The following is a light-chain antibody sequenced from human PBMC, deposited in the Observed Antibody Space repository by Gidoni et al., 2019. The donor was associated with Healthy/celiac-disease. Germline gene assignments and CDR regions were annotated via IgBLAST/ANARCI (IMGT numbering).Light chain of an antibody. CDR1: QSVSSY. CDR2: DAT. J-gene: IGKJ1*01. CDR3: QQRRNWPPGT. V-gene: IGKV3-11*01. Sequence: TQSPATLSLSPGERATISCRASQSVSSYLAWYQQKPGQAPRLLIYDATNRATGIPARFSGSGSGTDFTLTISSLEPEDFAVYYCQQRRNWPPGTFGQGTKVEIK.